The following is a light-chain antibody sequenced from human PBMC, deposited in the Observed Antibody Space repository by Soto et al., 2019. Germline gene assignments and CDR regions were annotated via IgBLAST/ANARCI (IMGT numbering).Light chain of an antibody. Sequence: SVMTQSPATLDLSPGERAILLXRARHSINTRYLAWYKQMPXRPPRLXXXGAXSRAAGIPDRFSGSGSGTDFTLTINRLEPEDFAVYYCHHYDNSPTCPFGPGTKVDI. J-gene: IGKJ3*01. CDR3: HHYDNSPTCP. CDR2: GAX. V-gene: IGKV3-20*01. CDR1: HSINTRY.